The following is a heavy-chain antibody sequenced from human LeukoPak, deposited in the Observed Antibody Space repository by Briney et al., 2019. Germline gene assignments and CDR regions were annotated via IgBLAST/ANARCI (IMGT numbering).Heavy chain of an antibody. J-gene: IGHJ4*02. D-gene: IGHD2-2*01. CDR3: ASDPGLYCSSTSCYPY. CDR1: GFTFSSYS. CDR2: ISSSSSYI. Sequence: GGSLRLSCAASGFTFSSYSMNWVRQAPGKGLEWVSSISSSSSYIYYADSAKGRFTISRDNAKNSLYLQMNSLRAEDTAVYYCASDPGLYCSSTSCYPYWGQGTLVTVSS. V-gene: IGHV3-21*01.